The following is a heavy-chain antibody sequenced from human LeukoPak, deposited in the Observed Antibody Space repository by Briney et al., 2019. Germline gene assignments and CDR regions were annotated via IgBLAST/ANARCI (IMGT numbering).Heavy chain of an antibody. D-gene: IGHD3-10*01. CDR1: GYTFTAYF. Sequence: ASVKVSCKASGYTFTAYFIHWVRQAPGQGLEWMGWINSNSGDTGQAQQFQGRVTMTRDTSSTTVYMELNRLTSDDTAVYYCARLGPNYTGSGSYFDYWGQGTLVTVSS. CDR3: ARLGPNYTGSGSYFDY. CDR2: INSNSGDT. V-gene: IGHV1-2*02. J-gene: IGHJ4*02.